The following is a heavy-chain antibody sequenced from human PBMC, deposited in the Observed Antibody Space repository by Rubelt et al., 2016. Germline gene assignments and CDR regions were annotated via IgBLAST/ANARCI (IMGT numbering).Heavy chain of an antibody. J-gene: IGHJ4*02. CDR1: GFTVSVNY. CDR3: ARDSSGWYYFDW. Sequence: EVQLVESGGGLIQPGGSLRLSCAVSGFTVSVNYMSWVRQAPGKGLEWVSVIYSGGNTDYADSVKGRFTISRDNSKNTLYRQMNSLRAEDTAVYYCARDSSGWYYFDWWGQGALVTISS. D-gene: IGHD6-19*01. V-gene: IGHV3-53*01. CDR2: IYSGGNT.